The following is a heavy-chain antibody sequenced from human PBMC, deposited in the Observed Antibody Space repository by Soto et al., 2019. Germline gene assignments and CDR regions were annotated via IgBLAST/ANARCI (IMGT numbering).Heavy chain of an antibody. J-gene: IGHJ4*02. CDR2: FDPEDGET. CDR1: GYTLTELP. D-gene: IGHD3-22*01. CDR3: ATGSGGYLGFDY. V-gene: IGHV1-24*01. Sequence: ASVKVSCKVSGYTLTELPMHWVRQAPGKGLEWMGGFDPEDGETIYAQKFQGRVTMTEDTSTDTAYMELSSLRSEDTAVYYCATGSGGYLGFDYWGQGTLVTVSS.